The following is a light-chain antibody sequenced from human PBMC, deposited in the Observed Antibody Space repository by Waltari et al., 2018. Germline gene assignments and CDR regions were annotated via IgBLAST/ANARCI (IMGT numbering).Light chain of an antibody. Sequence: QSALTQPASVSGSPGQSITIDCARTSSDIGGYNSFAWYQQHPGRVPKLLISYVDNRPSVISDRFSGSKSGNTASLTISGLQAEDEADYFCSSYTDSRTGVFGGGTKLTVL. CDR1: SSDIGGYNS. V-gene: IGLV2-14*03. CDR3: SSYTDSRTGV. J-gene: IGLJ3*02. CDR2: YVD.